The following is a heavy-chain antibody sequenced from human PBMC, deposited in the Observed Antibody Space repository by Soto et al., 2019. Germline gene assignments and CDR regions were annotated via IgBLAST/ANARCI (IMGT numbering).Heavy chain of an antibody. Sequence: ASVKVSCKASGGTFSSYAISWVRQVPGQGLEWMGGIIPIFGTANYAQKFQGRVTITADESTSTAYMELSSLRSEDTAVYYCARDRWNYYDSSGYYLSWGQGTLVTVSS. J-gene: IGHJ5*02. CDR1: GGTFSSYA. V-gene: IGHV1-69*13. D-gene: IGHD3-22*01. CDR3: ARDRWNYYDSSGYYLS. CDR2: IIPIFGTA.